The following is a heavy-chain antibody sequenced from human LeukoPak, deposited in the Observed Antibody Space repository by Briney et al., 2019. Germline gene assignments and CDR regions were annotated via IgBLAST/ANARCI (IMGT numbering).Heavy chain of an antibody. V-gene: IGHV3-21*04. J-gene: IGHJ4*02. CDR1: GFTFSSYS. D-gene: IGHD3-10*01. CDR3: ARLMVRGASLDY. CDR2: ISSSSSYI. Sequence: GGSLRLSCAASGFTFSSYSMNWVRQAPGKGLEWVSSISSSSSYIYYADSVKGRFTISRDNAKNSLYLQMNSLRAEDTAVYYCARLMVRGASLDYWGQGTLVTVSS.